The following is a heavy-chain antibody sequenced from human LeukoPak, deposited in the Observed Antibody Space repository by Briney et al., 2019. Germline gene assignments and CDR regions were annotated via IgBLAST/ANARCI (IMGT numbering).Heavy chain of an antibody. D-gene: IGHD5-24*01. V-gene: IGHV1-2*02. CDR2: INPNSGGT. Sequence: ASVKVSCKASGYTFTGYYMHWVRQAPGQGLEWMGWINPNSGGTNYAQKFQGRVTMTRDTSIGTAYMELSRLRSDDTAVYYCARSTRDGYTDGYWGQGTLVTVSS. CDR1: GYTFTGYY. J-gene: IGHJ4*02. CDR3: ARSTRDGYTDGY.